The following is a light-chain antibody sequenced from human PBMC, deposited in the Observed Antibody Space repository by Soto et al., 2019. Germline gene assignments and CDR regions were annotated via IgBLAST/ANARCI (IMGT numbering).Light chain of an antibody. V-gene: IGKV3-20*01. J-gene: IGKJ5*01. CDR3: QQYGRSPIT. CDR1: QSVTTR. CDR2: GAS. Sequence: IVLTQSPGTLSLSPGERVTLSCRASQSVTTRLAWYQHKPGQAPTLLMSGASNRASGVPVRFSGSGSGTDFTLTITRLEPEDFALYYCQQYGRSPITFGLGTRLEN.